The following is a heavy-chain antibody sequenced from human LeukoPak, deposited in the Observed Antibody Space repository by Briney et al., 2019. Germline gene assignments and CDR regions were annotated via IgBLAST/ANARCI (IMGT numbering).Heavy chain of an antibody. V-gene: IGHV1-3*01. D-gene: IGHD3-10*01. CDR2: INAGNGNT. CDR3: ARGFLWFGELSPPGY. CDR1: GFTFTNYA. J-gene: IGHJ4*02. Sequence: ASVRVSCKTSGFTFTNYAVHWVRQAPGQRLEWMGWINAGNGNTKYSQKFQGRVTITRDTSASTAYMELSSLRSEDTAVYYCARGFLWFGELSPPGYWGQGTLVTVSS.